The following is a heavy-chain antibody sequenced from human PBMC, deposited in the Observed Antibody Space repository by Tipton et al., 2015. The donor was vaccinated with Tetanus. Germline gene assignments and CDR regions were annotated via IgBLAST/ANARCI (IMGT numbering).Heavy chain of an antibody. CDR2: IHQTDST. CDR1: GALITTGGYS. D-gene: IGHD5-12*01. J-gene: IGHJ4*02. Sequence: TLSLTCNVSGALITTGGYSWGWIRQPPGQGLEWLGYIHQTDSTYYNPSVRSRLTLSLRRSKNQVSLKLSSVTAADTAVYYCVRGRGLGAYSFGFEYWGRGALVTVSS. CDR3: VRGRGLGAYSFGFEY. V-gene: IGHV4-30-2*01.